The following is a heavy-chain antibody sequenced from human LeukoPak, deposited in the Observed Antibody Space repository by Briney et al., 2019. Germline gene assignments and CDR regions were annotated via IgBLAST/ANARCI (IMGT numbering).Heavy chain of an antibody. J-gene: IGHJ4*02. CDR2: IKPDGSER. V-gene: IGHV3-7*01. CDR3: AGGWGWHTDH. Sequence: GSLRLSCAASGITFSDYWMTWVRQAPGKGLEWVANIKPDGSERNYVDSVKGRFTISRDNAMKSLSLQMNSLRTEDTAVYYCAGGWGWHTDHWGQGTLVTVSS. CDR1: GITFSDYW. D-gene: IGHD7-27*01.